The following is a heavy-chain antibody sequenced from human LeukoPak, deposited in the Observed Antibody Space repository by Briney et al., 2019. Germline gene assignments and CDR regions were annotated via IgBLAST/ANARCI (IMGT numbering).Heavy chain of an antibody. V-gene: IGHV3-43*02. J-gene: IGHJ4*02. CDR1: GFTFKNYG. Sequence: GGSLRLSCAASGFTFKNYGMSWVRQAPGKGLEWVSLTSGDGITTYFADSVKGRFTISRDNSKSSLFLQMNSLRTEDTALYYCARDHVYGGADYWGQGTLVTVSS. D-gene: IGHD5/OR15-5a*01. CDR2: TSGDGITT. CDR3: ARDHVYGGADY.